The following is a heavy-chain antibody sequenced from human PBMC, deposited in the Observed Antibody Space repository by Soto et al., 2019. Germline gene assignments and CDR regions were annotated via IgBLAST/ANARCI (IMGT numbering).Heavy chain of an antibody. Sequence: QPGGSLRLSCAASGFTFSSYAMSWVRQAPGKGLEWVSAISGSGGSTYYADSVKGRFTISRDNSKNTLYLQMNSLRAEDTAVYYCAKDQSGYSYGTRGIYYFDCWGQGTLVTVSS. V-gene: IGHV3-23*01. D-gene: IGHD5-18*01. CDR1: GFTFSSYA. J-gene: IGHJ4*02. CDR3: AKDQSGYSYGTRGIYYFDC. CDR2: ISGSGGST.